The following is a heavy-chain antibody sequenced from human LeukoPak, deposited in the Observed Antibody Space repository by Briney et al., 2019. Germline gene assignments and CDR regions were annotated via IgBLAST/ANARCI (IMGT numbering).Heavy chain of an antibody. CDR2: IYYSGST. CDR3: ARHGSYYDIDY. Sequence: PSETLSLTCAVYGGSFSGYYWSWIRQPPGKGLEWIGYIYYSGSTNYNPSLKSRVTISVDTSKNQFSLKLSSVTAADTAVYYCARHGSYYDIDYWGQGTLVTVSS. D-gene: IGHD1-26*01. CDR1: GGSFSGYY. V-gene: IGHV4-59*08. J-gene: IGHJ4*02.